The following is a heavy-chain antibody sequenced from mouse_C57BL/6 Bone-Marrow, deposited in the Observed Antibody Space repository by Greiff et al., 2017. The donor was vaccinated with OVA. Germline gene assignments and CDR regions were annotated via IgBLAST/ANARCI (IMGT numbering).Heavy chain of an antibody. D-gene: IGHD2-5*01. CDR1: GFTFSDAW. CDR2: IRNKANNHAT. J-gene: IGHJ2*01. Sequence: EVQLVESGGGLVQPGGSMKLSCAASGFTFSDAWMDWVRQSPEQGLEWVAEIRNKANNHATYYAESVKGRFTISRDDSKSSVYLQMNSLRAEDTGIYYCTHYYSNYFDYWGQGTTLTVSS. CDR3: THYYSNYFDY. V-gene: IGHV6-6*01.